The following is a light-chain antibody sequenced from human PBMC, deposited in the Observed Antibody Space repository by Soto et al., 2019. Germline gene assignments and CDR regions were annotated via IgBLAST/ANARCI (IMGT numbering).Light chain of an antibody. J-gene: IGLJ1*01. CDR2: GNN. CDR3: QSYDSSLRGYV. Sequence: QSVLTQPPTVSGAPGQRVIISCTGSSSNFGAGNDVQWYQHLPETAPKLLIFGNNNRPSGVPDRFSGSKSGNSASLAISGLQAEDEADSYCQSYDSSLRGYVFGTGTKLTVL. CDR1: SSNFGAGND. V-gene: IGLV1-40*01.